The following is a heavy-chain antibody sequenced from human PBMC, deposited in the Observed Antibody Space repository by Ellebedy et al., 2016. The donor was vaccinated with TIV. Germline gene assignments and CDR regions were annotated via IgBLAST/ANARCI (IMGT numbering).Heavy chain of an antibody. Sequence: GESLKISCAASGFTVSSNYMSWVRQAPGKGLEWVSVIYSGGSTYYADSVKGRFTISRDNSKNTLYLLMNSLRAEDTAVYYCARGTIFGRGMDVWGQGTTVTVSS. D-gene: IGHD3-3*01. V-gene: IGHV3-53*01. CDR2: IYSGGST. CDR3: ARGTIFGRGMDV. J-gene: IGHJ6*02. CDR1: GFTVSSNY.